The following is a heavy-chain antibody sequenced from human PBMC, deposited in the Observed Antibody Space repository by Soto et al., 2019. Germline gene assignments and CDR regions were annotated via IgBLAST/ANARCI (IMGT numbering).Heavy chain of an antibody. Sequence: QVQLVQSGDEVRKPGSSVKVSCKASGYIFVNYGIAWVRQAPGQGLEWMGWSSPYSGNTHYASKVQGRFTMTTDTSTSTAYMGLGSLTSAETAVYYCAMVDNYVTPTPQDVWGQGTTVTVSS. CDR1: GYIFVNYG. V-gene: IGHV1-18*01. CDR2: SSPYSGNT. CDR3: AMVDNYVTPTPQDV. D-gene: IGHD3-16*01. J-gene: IGHJ6*02.